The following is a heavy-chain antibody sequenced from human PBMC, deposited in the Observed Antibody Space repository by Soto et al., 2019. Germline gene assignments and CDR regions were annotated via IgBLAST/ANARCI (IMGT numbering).Heavy chain of an antibody. J-gene: IGHJ4*02. CDR2: IYYSGST. V-gene: IGHV4-59*01. D-gene: IGHD1-1*01. CDR3: ARTLPNRQLFDS. Sequence: SETLSLTCTVSGGSISSYYWSWIRQPPGKGLEWIGYIYYSGSTNYNPSLKSRVTISVDTSKNQFYLKLSSVTAADTAVYYCARTLPNRQLFDSWSQGTLVTVSS. CDR1: GGSISSYY.